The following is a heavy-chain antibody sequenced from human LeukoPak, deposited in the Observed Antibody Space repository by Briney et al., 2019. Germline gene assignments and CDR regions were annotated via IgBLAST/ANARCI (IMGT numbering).Heavy chain of an antibody. J-gene: IGHJ5*02. CDR1: GGTFSSYA. V-gene: IGHV1-69*13. CDR3: ARKGITDNWFDP. Sequence: GPSVKVSCKASGGTFSSYAISWVRQAPGQGLEWMGGIIPIFGTANYAQEFQGRVTITADESTSTAYMELSSLRSEDTAVYYCARKGITDNWFDPWGQGTLVTVSS. CDR2: IIPIFGTA. D-gene: IGHD5-24*01.